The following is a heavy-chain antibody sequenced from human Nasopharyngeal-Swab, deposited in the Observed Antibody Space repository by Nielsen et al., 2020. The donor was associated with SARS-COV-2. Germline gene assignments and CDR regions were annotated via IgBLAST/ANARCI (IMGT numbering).Heavy chain of an antibody. D-gene: IGHD5-12*01. CDR3: ARDRHGWLRFWFDP. CDR2: IWYDGSNK. Sequence: GESLKISCAASGFTFSSYGMHWVRQAPGKGLEWVAVIWYDGSNKYYADSVKGRFTISRDNSKNTLYLQMNSLRAEDTAVYYCARDRHGWLRFWFDPWGQGTLVNVSS. J-gene: IGHJ5*02. CDR1: GFTFSSYG. V-gene: IGHV3-33*01.